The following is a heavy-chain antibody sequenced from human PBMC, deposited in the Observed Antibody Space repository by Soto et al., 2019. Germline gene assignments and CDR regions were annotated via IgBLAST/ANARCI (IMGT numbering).Heavy chain of an antibody. J-gene: IGHJ6*02. CDR1: GLIFSDYH. CDR2: IRRKANSYTT. CDR3: AMLGGWSGGSNDMDV. D-gene: IGHD6-19*01. Sequence: EVQLVESGGGLVQPGGSLRLSCAASGLIFSDYHMDWVRQAPGKGLEWVGRIRRKANSYTTEYAASGKGRFTISRDDSKISLYLQMSRLKTADTAVYYCAMLGGWSGGSNDMDVWGQGPRVTVSS. V-gene: IGHV3-72*01.